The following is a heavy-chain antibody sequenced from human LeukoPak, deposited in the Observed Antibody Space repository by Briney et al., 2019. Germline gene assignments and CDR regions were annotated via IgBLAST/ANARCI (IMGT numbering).Heavy chain of an antibody. Sequence: WIRQPPGKGLEWIGSIYYSGSTYYNPSLKSRVTISVDTSKNQFSLKLSSVTAADTAVYYCARLVPDCSSTSCYAFDIWGQGTMVTVSS. D-gene: IGHD2-2*01. V-gene: IGHV4-39*01. J-gene: IGHJ3*02. CDR3: ARLVPDCSSTSCYAFDI. CDR2: IYYSGST.